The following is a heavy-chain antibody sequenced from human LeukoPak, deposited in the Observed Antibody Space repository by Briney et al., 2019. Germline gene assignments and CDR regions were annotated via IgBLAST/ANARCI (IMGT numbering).Heavy chain of an antibody. J-gene: IGHJ4*02. D-gene: IGHD3-16*02. Sequence: PGGSLRLSCAASGFTFSGYAMHWVRQAPGKGLEWVAVISYDGSKKYYADSVKGRFTISRDNSKNTLYLQMNSLRAEDTAVYYCARDPYDYVWGSYRYFDYWGQGTLVTVSS. CDR2: ISYDGSKK. CDR3: ARDPYDYVWGSYRYFDY. CDR1: GFTFSGYA. V-gene: IGHV3-30-3*01.